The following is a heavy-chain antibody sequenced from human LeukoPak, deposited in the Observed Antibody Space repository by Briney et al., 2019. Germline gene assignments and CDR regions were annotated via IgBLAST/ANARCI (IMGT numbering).Heavy chain of an antibody. D-gene: IGHD4-17*01. CDR3: ARENTVNYYYGMDV. CDR1: GYIFTGYY. V-gene: IGHV1-2*02. Sequence: GASVKVSCKASGYIFTGYYMHWVRQAPGQGLEWMGWINPNSGGTNSAQKFQGRVTMTRDTSISTAYMELRRLSSDDTAVYYCARENTVNYYYGMDVWGQGTTVTVSS. J-gene: IGHJ6*02. CDR2: INPNSGGT.